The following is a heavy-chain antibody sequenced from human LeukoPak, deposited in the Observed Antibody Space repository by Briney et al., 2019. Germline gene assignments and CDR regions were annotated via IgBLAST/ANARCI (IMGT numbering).Heavy chain of an antibody. J-gene: IGHJ1*01. CDR3: ARAAVGALPRAYFQH. CDR1: GYTFTGYY. CDR2: INPNSGGT. Sequence: ASVKVSCKASGYTFTGYYMHWVRQAPGQGLEWMGWINPNSGGTNYAQKFQGRVTMTRDTSISTAYMELSRLRSDDTAVYYCARAAVGALPRAYFQHWGQGTLVTVSS. V-gene: IGHV1-2*02. D-gene: IGHD1-26*01.